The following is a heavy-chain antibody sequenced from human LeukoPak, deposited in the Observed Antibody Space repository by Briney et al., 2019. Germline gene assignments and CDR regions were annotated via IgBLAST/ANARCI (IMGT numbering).Heavy chain of an antibody. D-gene: IGHD5-18*01. CDR1: GGTFSSYA. J-gene: IGHJ5*02. V-gene: IGHV1-69*04. Sequence: SVKVSCKASGGTFSSYAISWVRQAPGQGLEWMGRIIPILGIANYAQEFQGRVTITADKSTSTAYMELSSLRSEDTAVYYCARDVDTAMVWIRFDPWGQGTLVTVSS. CDR3: ARDVDTAMVWIRFDP. CDR2: IIPILGIA.